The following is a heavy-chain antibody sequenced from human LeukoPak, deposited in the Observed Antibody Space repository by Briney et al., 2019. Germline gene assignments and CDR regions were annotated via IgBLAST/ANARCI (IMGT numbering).Heavy chain of an antibody. CDR1: GGSISSYY. J-gene: IGHJ4*02. V-gene: IGHV4-4*07. CDR2: IYTSGST. D-gene: IGHD1-1*01. Sequence: SETLSLTCTVSGGSISSYYWSWIRQPAGKGLEWIGRIYTSGSTNYNPSLKSRVTMSVDTSKNQFSLKLTSVTAEDTAVYYCATTGATSPSNANWFNIENWGQGTLVTVSS. CDR3: ATTGATSPSNANWFNIEN.